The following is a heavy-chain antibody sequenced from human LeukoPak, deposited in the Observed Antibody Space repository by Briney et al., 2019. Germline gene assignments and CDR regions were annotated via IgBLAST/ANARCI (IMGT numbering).Heavy chain of an antibody. Sequence: PGGSLRLSCAASGFTFSTYGMHWVRQAPGGGLEWVAAISSSSDYIYYGDSMKGRFTISRDNAKTALHLEMNSLRPEDTALYFCVRDRIPGATRGEFDFWGPGTRVTVSS. J-gene: IGHJ4*02. CDR1: GFTFSTYG. CDR3: VRDRIPGATRGEFDF. CDR2: ISSSSDYI. D-gene: IGHD1-26*01. V-gene: IGHV3-21*01.